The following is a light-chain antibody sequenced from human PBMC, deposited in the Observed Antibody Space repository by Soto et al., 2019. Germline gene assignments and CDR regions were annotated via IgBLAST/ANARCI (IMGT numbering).Light chain of an antibody. CDR1: QSVSSN. CDR3: QQYNNWPRT. CDR2: GAS. J-gene: IGKJ1*01. V-gene: IGKV3-15*01. Sequence: EIVMTQSPATLSASPGERATLSCRASQSVSSNLAWYQQKFGQAPRLLIYGASTRATGIPARFSGSGSGTDFTLTISSLQSADLAVYYCQQYNNWPRTFGQGTKVEIK.